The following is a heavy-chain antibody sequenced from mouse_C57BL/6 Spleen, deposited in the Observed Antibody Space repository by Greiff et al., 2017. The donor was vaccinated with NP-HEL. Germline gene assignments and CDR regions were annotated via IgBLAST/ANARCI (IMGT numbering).Heavy chain of an antibody. D-gene: IGHD1-1*01. CDR2: IYPGSGST. CDR3: ARGGFITTVVAAYEY. V-gene: IGHV1-55*01. J-gene: IGHJ2*01. CDR1: GYTFTSYW. Sequence: QVQLQQPGAELVKPGASVKMSCKASGYTFTSYWITWVKQRPGQGLEWIGDIYPGSGSTNYNEKFKSKATLTVDTSSSTAYMQLSSLTSEDSAVYYCARGGFITTVVAAYEYWGKGTTLTVSS.